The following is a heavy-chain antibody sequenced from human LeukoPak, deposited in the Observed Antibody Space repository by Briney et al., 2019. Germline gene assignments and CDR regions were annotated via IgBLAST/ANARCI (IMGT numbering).Heavy chain of an antibody. CDR3: AKDGVEVVAATSYPNWFDP. CDR1: GFTFSSCA. J-gene: IGHJ5*02. CDR2: ISSSGGST. V-gene: IGHV3-23*01. D-gene: IGHD2-15*01. Sequence: PGGSLRLSCAASGFTFSSCAMSWGRLAPRTGKGWVSAISSSGGSTYYADSVKGRFTISRDNSTNTLYLQMNSLRAEDTAVYYCAKDGVEVVAATSYPNWFDPWGQGTLVTVSS.